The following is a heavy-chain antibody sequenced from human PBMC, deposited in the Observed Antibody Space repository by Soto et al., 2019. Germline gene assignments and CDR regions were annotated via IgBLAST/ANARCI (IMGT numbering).Heavy chain of an antibody. Sequence: PSETLSLTCAVSSGSISSSNWWSWVRQPPGKGLEWIGEIYHSGSTNYNPSLKSRVTISVDKSKNQFSLKLSSVTAADTAVYYCARDHMAPSSMSSYWGQGTLVTVSS. CDR2: IYHSGST. CDR3: ARDHMAPSSMSSY. CDR1: SGSISSSNW. D-gene: IGHD6-19*01. J-gene: IGHJ4*02. V-gene: IGHV4-4*02.